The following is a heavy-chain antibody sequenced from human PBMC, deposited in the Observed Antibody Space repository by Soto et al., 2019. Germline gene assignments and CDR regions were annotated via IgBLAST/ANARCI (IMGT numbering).Heavy chain of an antibody. J-gene: IGHJ5*02. V-gene: IGHV3-30-3*01. CDR2: ISGDGSTK. D-gene: IGHD3-16*01. CDR1: GFTFSSYA. Sequence: GGSLRLSCAASGFTFSSYAMHWVRQAPGKGLEWVALISGDGSTKDIADSVKGRFTISRDNSRSTLYLQMNSLRPEDTAVYNCARHLSHLKFGWFDPWGQGTLVTVSS. CDR3: ARHLSHLKFGWFDP.